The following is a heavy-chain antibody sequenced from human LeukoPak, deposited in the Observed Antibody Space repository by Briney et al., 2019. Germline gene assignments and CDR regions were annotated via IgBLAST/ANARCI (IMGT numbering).Heavy chain of an antibody. J-gene: IGHJ6*02. CDR3: GRLLITALRGPNRMDV. V-gene: IGHV4-39*01. CDR1: GGSISTSSYY. Sequence: PSETLSLTCTVSGGSISTSSYYWGWIRQPPGKGLEWIGSIYYSGTTHYNPSLKSRVTMSVDTSKNQFSLKLSSVTAADTAVYDCGRLLITALRGPNRMDVWGQGTTVTVSS. D-gene: IGHD3-10*01. CDR2: IYYSGTT.